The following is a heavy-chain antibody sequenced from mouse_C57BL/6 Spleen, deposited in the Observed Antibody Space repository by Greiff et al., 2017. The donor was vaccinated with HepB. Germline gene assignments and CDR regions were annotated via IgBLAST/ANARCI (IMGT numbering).Heavy chain of an antibody. J-gene: IGHJ3*01. CDR2: IYPGDGDT. CDR3: ARWDWDGSPFAY. D-gene: IGHD4-1*01. Sequence: QVQLQQSGAELVKPGASVKISCKASGYAFSSYWMNWVKQRPGKGLEWIGQIYPGDGDTNYNGKFKGKATLTADKSSSTAYMQLSSLTSEDSAVYFCARWDWDGSPFAYWGQGTLVTVSA. CDR1: GYAFSSYW. V-gene: IGHV1-80*01.